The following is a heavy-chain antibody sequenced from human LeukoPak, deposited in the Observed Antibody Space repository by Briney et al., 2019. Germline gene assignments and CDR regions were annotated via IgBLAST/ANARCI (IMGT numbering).Heavy chain of an antibody. CDR1: GFSFSNAW. V-gene: IGHV3-15*01. CDR3: ATISSSCYGNYYYYMDV. D-gene: IGHD2-2*01. J-gene: IGHJ6*03. CDR2: VKSKIDGGTP. Sequence: PGGSLRLSCATSGFSFSNAWMSWVRQLPGKGLEWVGRVKSKIDGGTPDYAAAVKGRFAISRDESKTTLYLQMNSLKSDDTGVYYCATISSSCYGNYYYYMDVWGKGTTVIVSS.